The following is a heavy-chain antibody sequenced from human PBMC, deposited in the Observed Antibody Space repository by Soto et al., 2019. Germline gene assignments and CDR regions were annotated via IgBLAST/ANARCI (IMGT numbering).Heavy chain of an antibody. CDR3: ARGTGGATSSGKDQFDY. Sequence: EVQLVESGGGLVQPGGSLRLSCAGSGFIFGNFWMTWVRQAPGKGLEWVANIKQDGSEKYYVDSVKGRFTISRDNVKNSLYLQMNSLRSEDTDVYYCARGTGGATSSGKDQFDYWGQGTLVPVSS. CDR1: GFIFGNFW. J-gene: IGHJ4*02. CDR2: IKQDGSEK. V-gene: IGHV3-7*01. D-gene: IGHD1-26*01.